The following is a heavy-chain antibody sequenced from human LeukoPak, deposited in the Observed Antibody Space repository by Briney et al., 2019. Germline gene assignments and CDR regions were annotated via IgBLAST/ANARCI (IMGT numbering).Heavy chain of an antibody. Sequence: SQTLSLTCVHSGDSVSNTNAAWNSIRQSPSRGLQCLGRTYYRSNWYTDYAVSVSSRITINPDASKNQISLQLNSVTPEDTAVYYCASSSLRGSDAFDIWGQGTMVTVSS. CDR1: GDSVSNTNAA. D-gene: IGHD3-16*01. CDR2: TYYRSNWYT. J-gene: IGHJ3*02. V-gene: IGHV6-1*01. CDR3: ASSSLRGSDAFDI.